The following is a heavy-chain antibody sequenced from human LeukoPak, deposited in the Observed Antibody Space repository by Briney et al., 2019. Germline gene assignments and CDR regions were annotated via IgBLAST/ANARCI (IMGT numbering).Heavy chain of an antibody. J-gene: IGHJ5*01. D-gene: IGHD1-7*01. CDR3: AKGKNIWNYRSWFDS. V-gene: IGHV3-30*02. CDR2: IRYDGSNK. CDR1: GFTFSSYG. Sequence: PGGSLRLSCAASGFTFSSYGMHWVRQAPGKGLEWVAFIRYDGSNKYYADSVKGRFTISRDNSKNTLYLQMNSLRAEDTAVYYCAKGKNIWNYRSWFDSWGQGTLVTVSS.